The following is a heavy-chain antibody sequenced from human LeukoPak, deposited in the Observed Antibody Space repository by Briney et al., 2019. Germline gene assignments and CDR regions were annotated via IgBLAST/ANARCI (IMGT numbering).Heavy chain of an antibody. D-gene: IGHD1-26*01. Sequence: SVKVSCKASGGTFSSYAISWVRQARGQGLEWMGGIIPIFGTANYAQKFQGRVTITADESTSTAYMELSSLRSEDTAVYYCARDRRLGATHNWFDPWGQGTLVTVSS. V-gene: IGHV1-69*13. CDR1: GGTFSSYA. CDR2: IIPIFGTA. CDR3: ARDRRLGATHNWFDP. J-gene: IGHJ5*02.